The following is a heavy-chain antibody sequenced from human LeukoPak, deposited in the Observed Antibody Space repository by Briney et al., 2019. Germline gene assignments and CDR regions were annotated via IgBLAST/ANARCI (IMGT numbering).Heavy chain of an antibody. CDR1: GFTFSNYW. CDR2: INSDGSGR. V-gene: IGHV3-74*01. CDR3: ASASSHRIAAGGDY. J-gene: IGHJ4*02. Sequence: PGGSLRLSCAASGFTFSNYWMHWVRQAPGKGLVWVSRINSDGSGRNYADSVKGRFTISRDNAKNMLYLQMNSLRAEDTAVYYCASASSHRIAAGGDYWGQGILVTVSS. D-gene: IGHD6-13*01.